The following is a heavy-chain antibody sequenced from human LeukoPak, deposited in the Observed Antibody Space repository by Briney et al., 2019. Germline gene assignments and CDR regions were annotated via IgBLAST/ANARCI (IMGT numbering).Heavy chain of an antibody. CDR2: IGLASGFT. J-gene: IGHJ4*02. CDR1: GFIFSSYS. V-gene: IGHV3-21*05. Sequence: PGGSLRLSCAASGFIFSSYSMNWVRQAPGRGLEWISYIGLASGFTSYADSVKGRFTISSDTATSSLYLHMHSLRAEDTAVYYCARDHNWAFDYWGQGALVTVSS. CDR3: ARDHNWAFDY. D-gene: IGHD1-20*01.